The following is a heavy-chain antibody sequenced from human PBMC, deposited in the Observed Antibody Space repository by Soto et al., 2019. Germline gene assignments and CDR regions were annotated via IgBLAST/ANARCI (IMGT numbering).Heavy chain of an antibody. D-gene: IGHD6-19*01. Sequence: PGGSLSLSCAASGFTVSSKYMSWVRQAPGKGLEWVSVIYSGGSTYYADSVKGRFTISRDNSKNTLYLQMNSLRAEDTAVYYCARDAGYSSGWQHFDYWGQGTLVTVSS. CDR1: GFTVSSKY. CDR2: IYSGGST. J-gene: IGHJ4*02. V-gene: IGHV3-66*01. CDR3: ARDAGYSSGWQHFDY.